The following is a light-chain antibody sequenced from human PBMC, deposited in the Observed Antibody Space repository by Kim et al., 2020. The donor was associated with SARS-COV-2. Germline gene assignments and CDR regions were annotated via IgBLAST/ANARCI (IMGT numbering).Light chain of an antibody. CDR2: GKN. CDR1: SLRSYY. CDR3: NSRDISGNHLRYV. V-gene: IGLV3-19*01. Sequence: GQTVRITCQGDSLRSYYASWYQQKPGQAPVVVIYGKNNRPSGIPDRFSGSRSGNTASLTITGARAEDEADYYCNSRDISGNHLRYVFGTGTKVTVL. J-gene: IGLJ1*01.